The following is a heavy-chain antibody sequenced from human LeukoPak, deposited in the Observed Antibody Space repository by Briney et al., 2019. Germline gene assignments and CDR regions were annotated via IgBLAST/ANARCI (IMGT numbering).Heavy chain of an antibody. V-gene: IGHV1-2*02. D-gene: IGHD3-10*01. CDR2: IDPNSGGT. CDR1: GYTFTGYY. CDR3: ARDYYGSGSYSTDY. J-gene: IGHJ4*02. Sequence: ASVRVCCKASGYTFTGYYFHWVRQAPGQGLEWMGWIDPNSGGTNYVQKFQGRVTMTRDTSISTTYMDLSRLRSDDTAVYYCARDYYGSGSYSTDYWGQGTLVTVSS.